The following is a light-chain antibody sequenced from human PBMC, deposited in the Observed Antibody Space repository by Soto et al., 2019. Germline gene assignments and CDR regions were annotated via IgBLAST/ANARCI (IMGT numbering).Light chain of an antibody. CDR3: QQYGNSIYT. V-gene: IGKV3-20*01. CDR1: QSVSSSY. Sequence: EMVLTQSPGTLSLSPRERATLSCRASQSVSSSYLAWYQQKPGQAPRLLIYGTSTRATGIPDRFSGSGSGTDFTLTISRLEPEDFAVYYCQQYGNSIYTFGQGTKLEIK. CDR2: GTS. J-gene: IGKJ2*01.